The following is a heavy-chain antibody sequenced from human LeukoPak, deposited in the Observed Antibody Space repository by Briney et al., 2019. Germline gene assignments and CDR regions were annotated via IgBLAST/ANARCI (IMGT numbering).Heavy chain of an antibody. CDR3: AKGTYYYDSSGYYTY. J-gene: IGHJ4*02. CDR2: ISGSGGST. CDR1: GFTFSTHP. V-gene: IGHV3-23*01. Sequence: GGSLRLSCAASGFTFSTHPMSWVRQAPGKGLEWVSAISGSGGSTYYADSVKGRFTISRDNSKNTLYLQMNSLRAEDTAVYYCAKGTYYYDSSGYYTYWGQGTLVTVSS. D-gene: IGHD3-22*01.